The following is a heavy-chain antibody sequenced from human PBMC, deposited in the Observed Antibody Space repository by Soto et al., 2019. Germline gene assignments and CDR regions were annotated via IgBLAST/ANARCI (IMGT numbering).Heavy chain of an antibody. J-gene: IGHJ4*02. V-gene: IGHV3-53*01. D-gene: IGHD3-10*01. Sequence: EVQLVESGGGLIQPGGSLRLSCAASGFTVCSDYMTWVRQAPGKGLEWVSLVYSGASTYYADSVKGRFTISRDKSKNTLYVQMARLRAEDTAVDYCARGSCGWYWGQGTLVTVSS. CDR2: VYSGAST. CDR1: GFTVCSDY. CDR3: ARGSCGWY.